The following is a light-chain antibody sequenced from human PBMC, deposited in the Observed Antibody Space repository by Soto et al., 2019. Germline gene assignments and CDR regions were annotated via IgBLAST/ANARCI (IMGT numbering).Light chain of an antibody. CDR1: SSDVGSYNY. Sequence: QSALTQPASVSGSPGQSITISCTGTSSDVGSYNYVSWYQQHPGKAPKLMIYEVSNRPSGVSNRFSGSKSGNTASLTISVLQAEDEADYYCSSYTTRSTPLYVFGNGTKVTVL. CDR2: EVS. J-gene: IGLJ1*01. V-gene: IGLV2-14*01. CDR3: SSYTTRSTPLYV.